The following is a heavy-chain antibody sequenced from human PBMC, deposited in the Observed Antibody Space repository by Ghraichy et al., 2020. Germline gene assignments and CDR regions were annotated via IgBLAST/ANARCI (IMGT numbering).Heavy chain of an antibody. Sequence: GGSLRLSCAASGFTFSSYGMHWVRQAPGKGLEWVAFIRYDGSNKYYADSVKGRFTISRDNSKNTLYLQMNSLRAEDMAVYYCAKTRWLQFNYYYYGMDVWGQGTTVTVSS. CDR3: AKTRWLQFNYYYYGMDV. V-gene: IGHV3-30*02. J-gene: IGHJ6*02. CDR1: GFTFSSYG. D-gene: IGHD5-24*01. CDR2: IRYDGSNK.